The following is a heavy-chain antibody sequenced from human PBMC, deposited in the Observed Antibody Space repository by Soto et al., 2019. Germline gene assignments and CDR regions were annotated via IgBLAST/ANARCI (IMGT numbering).Heavy chain of an antibody. CDR3: ARAGSSGWYYFDY. CDR2: IYSGGSP. CDR1: GFTVSSNY. V-gene: IGHV3-53*01. Sequence: HPGGSLRLSCAASGFTVSSNYMSWVRQAPGKGLEWVSVIYSGGSPYYADSVKGRFTISRDNSKNTLYLQMNSLRAEDTAVYYCARAGSSGWYYFDYWGQGTLVTVSS. D-gene: IGHD6-19*01. J-gene: IGHJ4*02.